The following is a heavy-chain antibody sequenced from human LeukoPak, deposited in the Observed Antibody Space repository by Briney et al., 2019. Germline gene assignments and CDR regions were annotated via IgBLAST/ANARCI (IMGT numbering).Heavy chain of an antibody. J-gene: IGHJ3*02. V-gene: IGHV4-4*07. Sequence: SETLSLTCTVSGGSISSYYWSWIRQPAGKGLEWIGRIYTSGSTNYNPPLKSRVTMSVDTSKNQFSLKLSSVTAADTAVYYCARDRGTMVRGVNIPHDAFDIWGQGTMVTASS. CDR2: IYTSGST. CDR3: ARDRGTMVRGVNIPHDAFDI. D-gene: IGHD3-10*01. CDR1: GGSISSYY.